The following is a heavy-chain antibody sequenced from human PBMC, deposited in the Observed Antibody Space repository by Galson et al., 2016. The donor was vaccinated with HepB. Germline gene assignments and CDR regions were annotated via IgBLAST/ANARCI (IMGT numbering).Heavy chain of an antibody. D-gene: IGHD1-1*01. V-gene: IGHV3-23*01. CDR1: GLTSNTYA. CDR3: ARERYKRQIDF. J-gene: IGHJ4*02. CDR2: ISSSGSST. Sequence: SLRLSCAASGLTSNTYAMSWVRQAPGKGLEWVSAISSSGSSTFYADSLKGRFTISRDNAKNSVYLQMNSLRAEDTAVYYCARERYKRQIDFWGQGTLVTVSS.